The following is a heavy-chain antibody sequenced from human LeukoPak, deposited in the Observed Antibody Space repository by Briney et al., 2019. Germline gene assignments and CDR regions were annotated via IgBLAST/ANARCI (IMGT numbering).Heavy chain of an antibody. D-gene: IGHD3-10*01. CDR1: GGTFSSYA. CDR3: ARDPMVRGVITDYFDY. CDR2: IIPILGIA. Sequence: GASVKVSCKASGGTFSSYAISWVRQAPGQGLEWMGRIIPILGIANYAQKFQGRVTITADKSTSTAYMELSSLRSEDTAVYYCARDPMVRGVITDYFDYWGQGTLVTVSS. J-gene: IGHJ4*02. V-gene: IGHV1-69*04.